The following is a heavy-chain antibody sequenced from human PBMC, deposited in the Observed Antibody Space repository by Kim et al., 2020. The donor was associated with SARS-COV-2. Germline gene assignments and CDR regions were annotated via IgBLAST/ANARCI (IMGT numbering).Heavy chain of an antibody. CDR1: GFTFSTYN. V-gene: IGHV3-48*02. D-gene: IGHD5-18*01. J-gene: IGHJ4*02. Sequence: GGSLRLSCAASGFTFSTYNMNWVRQAPGKGLQWVSYISPTASTIYYADSAKGRFTISRDNAKSSLYLQMNSLRDEDTAVYYCARGGYTHDMWGQGTLVTV. CDR2: ISPTASTI. CDR3: ARGGYTHDM.